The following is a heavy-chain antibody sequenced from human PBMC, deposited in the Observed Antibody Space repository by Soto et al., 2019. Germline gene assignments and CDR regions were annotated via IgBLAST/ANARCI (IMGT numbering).Heavy chain of an antibody. CDR2: INSDGSST. CDR3: AREGHAEDDGDYSFDAY. D-gene: IGHD4-17*01. J-gene: IGHJ4*02. CDR1: GFTFSSYW. Sequence: EVQLVESGGGLVQPGGSLRLSCAASGFTFSSYWMHWVRQAPGKGLVWVSRINSDGSSTSYADSVKGRFTISSDNAKNTLYLQMNSLSAEDTAVYYSAREGHAEDDGDYSFDAYWGQGTLVTVSS. V-gene: IGHV3-74*01.